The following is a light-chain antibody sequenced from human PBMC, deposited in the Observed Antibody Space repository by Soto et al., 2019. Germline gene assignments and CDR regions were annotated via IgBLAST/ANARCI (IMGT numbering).Light chain of an antibody. Sequence: ELVMTQSPATLSVSPGERATLSCRASQSVSSNLAWYQQKPGQAPRLLIYGASTRATGIPARFSGSGSGTEFTLTISSPQSEDFAVYYCQQYNNWPRTFGQGTRLEIK. CDR1: QSVSSN. CDR2: GAS. J-gene: IGKJ5*01. V-gene: IGKV3-15*01. CDR3: QQYNNWPRT.